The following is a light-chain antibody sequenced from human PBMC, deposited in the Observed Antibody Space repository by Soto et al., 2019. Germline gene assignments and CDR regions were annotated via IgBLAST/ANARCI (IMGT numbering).Light chain of an antibody. CDR2: AAS. CDR1: QTISNT. CDR3: QQHGGSPIT. Sequence: EVVMTQSPATLSVSPGDKVSLSCRANQTISNTLAWYQQKPGQAPRLLIYAASTRATGIPDRFSGSGSGTDFTLTISRLEPEDFAVYYCQQHGGSPITFGQGTRLEI. J-gene: IGKJ5*01. V-gene: IGKV3-20*01.